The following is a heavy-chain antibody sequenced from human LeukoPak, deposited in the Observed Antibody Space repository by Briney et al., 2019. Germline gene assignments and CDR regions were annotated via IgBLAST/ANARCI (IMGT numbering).Heavy chain of an antibody. Sequence: PSETLSLTCAVYGGSFSGYYWSWIRQPPGKGLEWIGEINHSGSTNYNPSLKSRVTISVDTSKNQFSLKLSSVTAADTAVYYCARRGSTYYYYYMDVWGKGTTVTIPS. D-gene: IGHD3-16*01. J-gene: IGHJ6*03. CDR3: ARRGSTYYYYYMDV. V-gene: IGHV4-34*01. CDR1: GGSFSGYY. CDR2: INHSGST.